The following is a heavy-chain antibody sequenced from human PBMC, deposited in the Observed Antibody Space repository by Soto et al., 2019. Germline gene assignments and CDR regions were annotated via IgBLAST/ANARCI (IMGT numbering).Heavy chain of an antibody. CDR2: IYYSGST. Sequence: SETLSLTCTVSGGSISSYYWSWIRQPPGKGLEWIGYIYYSGSTNYNPSLKSRVTISVDTSKNQFSLKLSSVTAADTAVYYCARVRTGERDYWGQGTLVTVSS. CDR3: ARVRTGERDY. J-gene: IGHJ4*02. D-gene: IGHD7-27*01. V-gene: IGHV4-59*01. CDR1: GGSISSYY.